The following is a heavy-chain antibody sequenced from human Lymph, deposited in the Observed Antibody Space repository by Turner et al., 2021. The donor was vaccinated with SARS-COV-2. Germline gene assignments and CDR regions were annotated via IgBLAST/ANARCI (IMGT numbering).Heavy chain of an antibody. CDR1: GGSISSTS. J-gene: IGHJ6*02. Sequence: QVQLQASGPGLVRPSETLSLTCTVSGGSISSTSWSWIRQSPGRGLEWIGYFYKIGSIDYNPTLRSRVTISVDTSKNQLSLNLISVTAADTAVYYCARHQGSTSGYDHGMNVWGQGTAVIFSS. CDR2: FYKIGSI. D-gene: IGHD1-1*01. CDR3: ARHQGSTSGYDHGMNV. V-gene: IGHV4-59*08.